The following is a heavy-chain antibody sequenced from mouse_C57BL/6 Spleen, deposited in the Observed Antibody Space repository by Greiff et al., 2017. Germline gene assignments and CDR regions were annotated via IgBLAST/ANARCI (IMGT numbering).Heavy chain of an antibody. V-gene: IGHV1-81*01. Sequence: QVQLQQSGPELARPGASVKLSCKASGYPFTSYGISWVKQSTGQGLEWIGEIYPRSGNTSYNEKFKGKATLTVAKSSSTAYMELRSLTSDDSAVYVCARYRHPYAMDYWGKGNSVTVAS. CDR3: ARYRHPYAMDY. CDR2: IYPRSGNT. J-gene: IGHJ4*01. CDR1: GYPFTSYG.